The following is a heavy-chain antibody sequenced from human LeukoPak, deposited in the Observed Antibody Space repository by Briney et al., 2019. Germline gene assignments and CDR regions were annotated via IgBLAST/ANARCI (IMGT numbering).Heavy chain of an antibody. Sequence: GGSLRLSCAASGFTFSSYSMNWVRQAPGKGLEWVSYISSNGSPIYYADSVKGRFTISRDIAKNSLYLQMNSLRAEDTAVYYCARDDVNYWGQGTLVTVSS. CDR3: ARDDVNY. J-gene: IGHJ4*02. CDR2: ISSNGSPI. V-gene: IGHV3-48*04. CDR1: GFTFSSYS.